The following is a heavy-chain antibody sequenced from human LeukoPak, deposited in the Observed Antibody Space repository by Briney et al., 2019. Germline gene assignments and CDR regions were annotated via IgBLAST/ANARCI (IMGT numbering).Heavy chain of an antibody. J-gene: IGHJ4*02. CDR1: GFTFSGSA. CDR3: TRGSWSRGFDY. D-gene: IGHD1-26*01. V-gene: IGHV3-73*01. Sequence: PGGSLRLSCAASGFTFSGSAMHWVRQASGKGLEWVGRIRSKANSYATAYAASVKGRFTISRDDSKNTAYLQMNSLKTEDTAVYYCTRGSWSRGFDYWGQGTLVTVSS. CDR2: IRSKANSYAT.